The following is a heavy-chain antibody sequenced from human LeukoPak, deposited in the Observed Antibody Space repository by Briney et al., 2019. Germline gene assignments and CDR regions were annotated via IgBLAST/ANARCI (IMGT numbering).Heavy chain of an antibody. J-gene: IGHJ1*01. CDR2: IKQDGSEK. V-gene: IGHV3-7*01. D-gene: IGHD2-2*01. Sequence: PGGSLRLSCAASGFTFSSYWMGWVRQAPGKGLEWVANIKQDGSEKYYVDSVKGRFTISRDNAKNSLCLQMNSLRAEDTAVYYCARWGYCSSTSCRGGFQHWGQGTLVTVSS. CDR1: GFTFSSYW. CDR3: ARWGYCSSTSCRGGFQH.